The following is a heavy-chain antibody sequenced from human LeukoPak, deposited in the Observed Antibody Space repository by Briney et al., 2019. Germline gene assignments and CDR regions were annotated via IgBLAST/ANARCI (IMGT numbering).Heavy chain of an antibody. CDR2: ISSSGSTI. J-gene: IGHJ4*02. Sequence: PGGSLRLSCAASGFTFSSYWMSWVRQAPGKGLEWVSYISSSGSTIYYADSVKGRFTISRDNAKNSLYLQMNSLRAEDTAVYYCARQRTYYYDSSGYYPYWGQGTLVTVSS. CDR1: GFTFSSYW. CDR3: ARQRTYYYDSSGYYPY. V-gene: IGHV3-48*04. D-gene: IGHD3-22*01.